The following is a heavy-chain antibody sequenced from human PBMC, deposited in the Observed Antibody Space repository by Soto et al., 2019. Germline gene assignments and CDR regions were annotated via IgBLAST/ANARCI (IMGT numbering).Heavy chain of an antibody. CDR1: GFTVSSNY. Sequence: PGGSLGLSCAASGFTVSSNYMSWVRQAPGKGLEWVSVIYSGGSTYYADSVKGRFTISRDNSKNTLYLQMNSLRAEDTAVYYCARVWDSSGYYAVGAFDIWGQGTMVTVSS. CDR3: ARVWDSSGYYAVGAFDI. CDR2: IYSGGST. D-gene: IGHD3-22*01. V-gene: IGHV3-53*01. J-gene: IGHJ3*02.